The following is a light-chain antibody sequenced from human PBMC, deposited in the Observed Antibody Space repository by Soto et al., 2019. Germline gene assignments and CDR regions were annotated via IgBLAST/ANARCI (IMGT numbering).Light chain of an antibody. CDR2: QIS. J-gene: IGKJ1*01. V-gene: IGKV2-24*01. CDR3: VQFSHFPRT. CDR1: QSLVYRDGNTY. Sequence: DIVLTQTPLSSPVTLGQPASISCRSSQSLVYRDGNTYLSWLQQRPGQPPRLLIYQISNRFSGVPDRFSGSGAGTDCTLKISRVEAEDVGVYSCVQFSHFPRTFGQGTKVEIK.